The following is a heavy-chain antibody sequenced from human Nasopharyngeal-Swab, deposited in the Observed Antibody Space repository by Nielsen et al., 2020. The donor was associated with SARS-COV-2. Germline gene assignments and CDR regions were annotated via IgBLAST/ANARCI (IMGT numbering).Heavy chain of an antibody. J-gene: IGHJ6*03. D-gene: IGHD6-19*01. Sequence: SETLSLTCAVYGGSFSGYYWSWIRQPPGKGLEWIGEINHSGSTNYNPSLKSRVTISVDTSKNQFSLKLSSVTAADTAVYYCARGVQWLERRWDYYYYYMDVWGKGTTVTVSS. CDR2: INHSGST. CDR1: GGSFSGYY. CDR3: ARGVQWLERRWDYYYYYMDV. V-gene: IGHV4-34*01.